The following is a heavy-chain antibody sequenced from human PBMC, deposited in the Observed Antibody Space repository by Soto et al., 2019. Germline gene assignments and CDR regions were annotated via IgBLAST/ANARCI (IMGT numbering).Heavy chain of an antibody. CDR3: AKDLCSSTSCYAARGAFDI. CDR2: ISGSGGST. D-gene: IGHD2-2*01. J-gene: IGHJ3*02. V-gene: IGHV3-23*01. CDR1: GFTFSSYA. Sequence: EVQLLESGGGLVQPGGSLRLSCAASGFTFSSYAMSWVRQAPGKGLEWVSAISGSGGSTYYADSVKGRFTISSDNSKNTLYLQMNSLRAEDTAVNYCAKDLCSSTSCYAARGAFDIWGQGTMVTVSS.